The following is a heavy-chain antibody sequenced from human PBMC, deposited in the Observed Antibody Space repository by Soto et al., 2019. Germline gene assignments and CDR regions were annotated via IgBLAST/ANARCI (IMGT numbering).Heavy chain of an antibody. CDR2: IYYSGST. V-gene: IGHV4-31*03. Sequence: QVQLQESGPGLVKPSQTLSLTCTVSGGSISSGGYYWSWIRQHPGKGLEWIGYIYYSGSTYYNPSLKNRVTISVDTSKNQFSLKLSSVTAGDTAVYYCARLGFWSGYIDYWGQGTLVTVSS. CDR1: GGSISSGGYY. J-gene: IGHJ4*02. D-gene: IGHD3-3*01. CDR3: ARLGFWSGYIDY.